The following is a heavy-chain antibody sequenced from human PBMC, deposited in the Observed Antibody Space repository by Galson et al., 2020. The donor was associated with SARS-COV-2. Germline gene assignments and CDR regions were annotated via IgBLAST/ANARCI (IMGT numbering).Heavy chain of an antibody. V-gene: IGHV2-70*11. J-gene: IGHJ6*02. D-gene: IGHD6-13*01. Sequence: ESGPTLVKPTQTLTLTCTFSGFSLSTSGMCVSWIRQPPGKALEWLARIDWDDDKYYSTSLKTRLTISKDTSKNQVVLTMTNMDPVDTATYYCARISMAAAGTPEMTHYYYYGMDVWGQGTTVTVSS. CDR1: GFSLSTSGMC. CDR2: IDWDDDK. CDR3: ARISMAAAGTPEMTHYYYYGMDV.